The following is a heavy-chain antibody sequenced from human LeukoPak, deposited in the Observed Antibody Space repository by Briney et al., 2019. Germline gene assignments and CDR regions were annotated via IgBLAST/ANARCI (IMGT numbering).Heavy chain of an antibody. CDR1: GFTVSSNY. Sequence: PGRSLRLSCAASGFTVSSNYMSWVRQAPGKGLEWVSVIYAGGNTYYADSVKGRFTISRDNSKNTLYLQMNSLRAEDTAVYYCARADGSGSYFGLPFDYWGQGTLVTVSS. CDR3: ARADGSGSYFGLPFDY. D-gene: IGHD3-10*01. CDR2: IYAGGNT. J-gene: IGHJ4*02. V-gene: IGHV3-53*01.